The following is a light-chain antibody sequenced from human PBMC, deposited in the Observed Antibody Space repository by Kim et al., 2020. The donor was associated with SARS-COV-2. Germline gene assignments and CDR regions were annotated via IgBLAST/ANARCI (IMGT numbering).Light chain of an antibody. Sequence: SVSPGESATLSCRASQSVSTNLAWYQQKPGQAPGLLIYGASTRATGIPARFSGSGSGTEFTLTISSLQSEDFAVYYCQQYDNWLYTFGQGTNLEI. J-gene: IGKJ2*01. V-gene: IGKV3-15*01. CDR2: GAS. CDR3: QQYDNWLYT. CDR1: QSVSTN.